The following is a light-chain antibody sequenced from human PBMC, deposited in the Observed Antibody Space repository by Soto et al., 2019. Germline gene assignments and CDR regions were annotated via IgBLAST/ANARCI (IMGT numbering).Light chain of an antibody. V-gene: IGKV1-5*03. Sequence: VQMTQSTSTLSASVGDRVTITCRASQSISSWLAWYQQKPGKAPKLLIYKASSLESGVPSRFSGSGSGTEFTRTISSLQPDDFATYYCQQYNSYSRTFGQGTKVDIK. CDR3: QQYNSYSRT. CDR1: QSISSW. CDR2: KAS. J-gene: IGKJ1*01.